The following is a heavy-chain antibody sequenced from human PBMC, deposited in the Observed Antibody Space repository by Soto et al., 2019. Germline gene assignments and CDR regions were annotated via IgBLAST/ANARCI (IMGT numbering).Heavy chain of an antibody. J-gene: IGHJ4*02. Sequence: PGGSLRLSCAASGFTFSSYAMSWVRQAPGKGLEWVSAISGSGGSTYYADSVKGRFTISRDNSKNTLYLQMNSLRAEDTAVYYCAKDSGQSFHDSSGYPSPDPFDYWCQGTLVTVSS. CDR3: AKDSGQSFHDSSGYPSPDPFDY. V-gene: IGHV3-23*01. CDR1: GFTFSSYA. D-gene: IGHD3-22*01. CDR2: ISGSGGST.